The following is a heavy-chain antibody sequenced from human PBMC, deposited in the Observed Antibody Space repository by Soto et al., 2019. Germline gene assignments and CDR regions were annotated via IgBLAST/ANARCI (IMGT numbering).Heavy chain of an antibody. CDR1: GYTFTSYG. D-gene: IGHD2-15*01. CDR3: ARVDRQDIVVVVAATPFDY. CDR2: ISAYNGNT. J-gene: IGHJ4*02. V-gene: IGHV1-18*01. Sequence: QVPLVQSGAEVKKPGASVKVSCKASGYTFTSYGISWVRQAPGQGLEWMGWISAYNGNTNYAQKLQGRVTMTTDTSTSTAYMELRSLRSDDTAVYYCARVDRQDIVVVVAATPFDYWGQGTLVTVSS.